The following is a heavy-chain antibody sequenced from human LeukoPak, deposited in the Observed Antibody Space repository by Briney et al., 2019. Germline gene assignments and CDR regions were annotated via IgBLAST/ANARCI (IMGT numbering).Heavy chain of an antibody. CDR1: GYSFTGYY. V-gene: IGHV1-18*04. J-gene: IGHJ4*02. CDR2: ISAYNGNT. Sequence: ASVKVSCKASGYSFTGYYMHWVRQAPGQGLEWMGWISAYNGNTNYAQKLQGRVTMTTDTSTSTAYMELRSLRSDDTAVYYCARTTYYDILTGLDYWGQGTLVTVSS. CDR3: ARTTYYDILTGLDY. D-gene: IGHD3-9*01.